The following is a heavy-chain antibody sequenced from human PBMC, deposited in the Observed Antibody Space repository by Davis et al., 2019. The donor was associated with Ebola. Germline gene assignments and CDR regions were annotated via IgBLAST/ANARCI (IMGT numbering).Heavy chain of an antibody. Sequence: GESLKISCEASGLTFSNFAMSWVRQAPGKGLEWVSTISGSGGGTYYEESVKGRFTISSDNSKNTVYLQVNSLRAEDTAVFYCAKNKGSGDHYHYCMDVWGKGTTVTVSS. CDR3: AKNKGSGDHYHYCMDV. D-gene: IGHD1/OR15-1a*01. CDR2: ISGSGGGT. CDR1: GLTFSNFA. V-gene: IGHV3-23*01. J-gene: IGHJ6*03.